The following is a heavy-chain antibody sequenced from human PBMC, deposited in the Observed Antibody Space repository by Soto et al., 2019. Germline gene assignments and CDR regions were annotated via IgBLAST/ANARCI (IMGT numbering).Heavy chain of an antibody. D-gene: IGHD4-17*01. CDR1: GFTFSRYS. J-gene: IGHJ3*02. V-gene: IGHV3-21*01. CDR3: ARKYGDYISDAFDI. Sequence: EVQLVESGGGLVKPGGSLRLSCVVSGFTFSRYSMNWVRQAPGKGLQWVSSISSSSSYIYYADSVKGRFTISRDNAKNSLFLQMTSLRAEDTAVYYCARKYGDYISDAFDIWGQVTMVTVSS. CDR2: ISSSSSYI.